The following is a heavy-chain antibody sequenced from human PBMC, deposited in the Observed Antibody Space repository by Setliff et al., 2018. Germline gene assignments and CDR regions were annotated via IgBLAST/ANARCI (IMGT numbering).Heavy chain of an antibody. J-gene: IGHJ6*04. V-gene: IGHV1-2*02. D-gene: IGHD3-10*01. CDR3: ARGTDYHGSGSYWAKDV. Sequence: ASVKVSCKASGYAFTGHYIHWVRQAPGQGLEWMGWINPRTGVTNYARNFQGRVTMTRDTSITTVYTDLSRLKSDDTAVYYCARGTDYHGSGSYWAKDVWGKGTTVTVSS. CDR1: GYAFTGHY. CDR2: INPRTGVT.